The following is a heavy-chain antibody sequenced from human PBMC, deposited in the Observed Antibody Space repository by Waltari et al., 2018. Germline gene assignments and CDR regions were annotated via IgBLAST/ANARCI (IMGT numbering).Heavy chain of an antibody. Sequence: QVQLQQWGAGLLQPSATLSLTCGVSGESFSGHFWSWIRQPPGKGLEWIGEINHGGARKHNPCVKSRVTISIDTSKSEFSLKLTSVTAADTAVYYCARGRFDFGTGYYSSNYFDPWGPGTLVTVSS. J-gene: IGHJ5*02. CDR1: GESFSGHF. CDR2: INHGGAR. D-gene: IGHD3-3*01. CDR3: ARGRFDFGTGYYSSNYFDP. V-gene: IGHV4-34*01.